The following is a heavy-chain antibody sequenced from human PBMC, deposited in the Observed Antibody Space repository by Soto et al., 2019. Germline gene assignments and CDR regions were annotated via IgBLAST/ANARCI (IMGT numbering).Heavy chain of an antibody. CDR3: ARQVPPGYYDY. J-gene: IGHJ4*02. V-gene: IGHV4-39*01. CDR2: IHSGGRT. D-gene: IGHD2-21*01. CDR1: GGSISTSDYY. Sequence: QLPLQQSGPGLVKPAETLSLICSVSGGSISTSDYYWVWIRQPPGKGLQWLGTIHSGGRTYYHPSVRSRVTVSRDTSKNEFSLKLTSVTAPDTAVYYCARQVPPGYYDYWGQGTLVTVS.